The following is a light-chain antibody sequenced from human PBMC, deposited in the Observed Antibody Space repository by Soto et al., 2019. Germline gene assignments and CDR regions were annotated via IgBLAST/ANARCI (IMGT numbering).Light chain of an antibody. Sequence: QSALTQPASVSGSPGQSITISCTGTSSDVGGYNYVSWYQQQPGKAPKLMIYDVSNRPSGVSNRFSGSKSGNTASLTISGLQAEDEADYYCSSYTSNSTPVFGGGTKLIVL. J-gene: IGLJ2*01. CDR2: DVS. CDR1: SSDVGGYNY. CDR3: SSYTSNSTPV. V-gene: IGLV2-14*01.